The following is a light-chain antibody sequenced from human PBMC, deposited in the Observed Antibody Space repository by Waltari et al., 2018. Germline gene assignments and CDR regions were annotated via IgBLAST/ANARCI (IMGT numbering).Light chain of an antibody. V-gene: IGLV2-23*01. CDR2: EGS. Sequence: QSSLTQPASVSGSPGQSITISCTGTSGDVGGYNVVSWYQRHPCKVPKLIIYEGSKRPSGISDRFSGSKSGNTASLTISGLQTEDEAEYYCYSYAGSSTWVFGGGTQLTVV. CDR1: SGDVGGYNV. J-gene: IGLJ3*02. CDR3: YSYAGSSTWV.